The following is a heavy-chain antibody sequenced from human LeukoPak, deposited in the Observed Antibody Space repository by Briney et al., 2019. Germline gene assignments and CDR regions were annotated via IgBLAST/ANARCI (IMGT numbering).Heavy chain of an antibody. J-gene: IGHJ4*02. CDR1: GFTFNDYY. D-gene: IGHD7-27*01. CDR2: ITNRGTVM. V-gene: IGHV3-11*01. CDR3: TRGHWGLDY. Sequence: WGSLRLSCVASGFTFNDYYMTWIRQAPGKGLEWVSYITNRGTVMQYADSVKGRFTISRDSAGNSLYLQMNSLKAEDTAVYYCTRGHWGLDYWGQGTLVTVSS.